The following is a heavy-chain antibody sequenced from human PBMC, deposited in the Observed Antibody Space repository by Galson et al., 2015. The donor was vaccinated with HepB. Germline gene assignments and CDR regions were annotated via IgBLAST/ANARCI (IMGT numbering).Heavy chain of an antibody. Sequence: QSGAEVKKPGESLKISCAGSRDLLRNYWIGWVRQQPGKGLEWMGIIYPRDSDTRYSPSFQGQITISADDSINTAYLQWSSLKVSDTAIYYCVRQVAGAANFEYWGQGTLVTVSS. CDR2: IYPRDSDT. CDR3: VRQVAGAANFEY. CDR1: RDLLRNYW. D-gene: IGHD2-15*01. J-gene: IGHJ4*02. V-gene: IGHV5-51*01.